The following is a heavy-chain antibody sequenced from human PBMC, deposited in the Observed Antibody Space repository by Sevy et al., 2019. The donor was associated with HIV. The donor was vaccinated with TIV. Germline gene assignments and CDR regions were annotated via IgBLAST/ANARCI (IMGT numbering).Heavy chain of an antibody. Sequence: GGSLRLSCAAYGFPFSSYAMSWVRQAPGRGLEWVSTLTGGGRRTYYADSVTGRFIISRDNSRNTLYLQMNSLRAEDTATYYCAKRRVQSGLSGGGANYGMDVCGRGTTVTVSS. CDR1: GFPFSSYA. V-gene: IGHV3-23*01. CDR3: AKRRVQSGLSGGGANYGMDV. D-gene: IGHD2-8*02. CDR2: LTGGGRRT. J-gene: IGHJ6*02.